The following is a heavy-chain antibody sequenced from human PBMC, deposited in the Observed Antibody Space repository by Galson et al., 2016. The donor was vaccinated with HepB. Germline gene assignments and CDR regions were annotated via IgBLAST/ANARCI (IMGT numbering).Heavy chain of an antibody. D-gene: IGHD3-3*01. V-gene: IGHV3-30*18. CDR1: GFTFSDYG. CDR3: AKDRRVTISGGHPLGFDP. J-gene: IGHJ5*02. Sequence: SLRLSCAASGFTFSDYGVHWVRQAPGKGLEWVAGMSFDGTNKYYIDSVKGRFTTSRDNPNNTLYLHMNSLRNEDTAVYYCAKDRRVTISGGHPLGFDPRGQGTLVIVSS. CDR2: MSFDGTNK.